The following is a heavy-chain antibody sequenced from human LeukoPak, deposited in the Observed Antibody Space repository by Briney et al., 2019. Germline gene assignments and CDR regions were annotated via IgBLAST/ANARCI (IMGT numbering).Heavy chain of an antibody. Sequence: ASVKVSCKASGYTFTTYGISWVRQAPGQGLEWMGWISAYNGNTNYAQKLQGRVTMTADTSTSTAYMELRSLRSDDTAVYYCARTTVTTSDDAFDIWGQGTMVTVSS. J-gene: IGHJ3*02. D-gene: IGHD4-17*01. V-gene: IGHV1-18*01. CDR2: ISAYNGNT. CDR3: ARTTVTTSDDAFDI. CDR1: GYTFTTYG.